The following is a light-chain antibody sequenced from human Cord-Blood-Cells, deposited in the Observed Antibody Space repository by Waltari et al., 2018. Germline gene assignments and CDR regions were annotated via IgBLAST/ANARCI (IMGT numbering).Light chain of an antibody. CDR3: SSYTSSSNVV. V-gene: IGLV2-14*01. CDR2: EDS. J-gene: IGLJ2*01. CDR1: SSDVGGYNH. Sequence: QSALTQTASVSGSPGQSITISCTGTSSDVGGYNHVSWYQQPPGKAPKRMIYEDSNRPSGVSKRFSGSKADNTASLTNCGLQAEDEADYYCSSYTSSSNVVFGGGTKLTVL.